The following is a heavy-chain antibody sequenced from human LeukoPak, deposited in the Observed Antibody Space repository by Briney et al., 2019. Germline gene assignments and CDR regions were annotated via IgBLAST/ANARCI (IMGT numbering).Heavy chain of an antibody. CDR3: ARDCSSTSCYYGFDP. Sequence: ASVKVSCKASGYTFTGYYMHWVRQAPGQGLEWMGWINPNSGGTNYARKFQGRVTMTRDTSISTAYMELSRLRSDDTAVYYCARDCSSTSCYYGFDPWGQGTLVTVSS. CDR2: INPNSGGT. V-gene: IGHV1-2*02. CDR1: GYTFTGYY. J-gene: IGHJ5*02. D-gene: IGHD2-2*01.